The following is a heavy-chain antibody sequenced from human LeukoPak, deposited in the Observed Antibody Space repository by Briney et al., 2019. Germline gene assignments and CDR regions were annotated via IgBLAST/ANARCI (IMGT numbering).Heavy chain of an antibody. V-gene: IGHV1-3*01. J-gene: IGHJ4*02. D-gene: IGHD6-19*01. CDR1: GYTFINYA. Sequence: GASVKVSCKASGYTFINYAIHWVRQAPGQRLEWMGWINAYNGDTEYSQKLQGRVTITKDTSASTAYMDLSTLRSEDTAVYYCARGSSSDWPLEYWGRGILVTVSS. CDR3: ARGSSSDWPLEY. CDR2: INAYNGDT.